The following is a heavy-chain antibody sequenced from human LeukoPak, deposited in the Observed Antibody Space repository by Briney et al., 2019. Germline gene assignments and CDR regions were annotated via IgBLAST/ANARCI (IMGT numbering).Heavy chain of an antibody. Sequence: GGSLRLSCAGSGFTVSSNYMSWIRQAPGKGLEWVSYISSSGSTIYYADSVKGRFTISRDNAKNSLYLQMNSLRAEDTAVYYCASQMDDFWSGYYDYWGQGTLVTVSS. CDR1: GFTVSSNY. D-gene: IGHD3-3*01. CDR2: ISSSGSTI. J-gene: IGHJ4*02. V-gene: IGHV3-11*01. CDR3: ASQMDDFWSGYYDY.